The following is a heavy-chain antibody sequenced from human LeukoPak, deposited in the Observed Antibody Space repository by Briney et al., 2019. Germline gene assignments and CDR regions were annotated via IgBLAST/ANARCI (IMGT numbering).Heavy chain of an antibody. CDR2: ISAYNGNT. CDR3: ARGNHYGSGEYNWFDP. V-gene: IGHV1-18*01. Sequence: LAASVKVSCKASGYTFTSYGISWVRQAPGQGLEWMGWISAYNGNTNYAQKLQGRVTMTTDTSTSTAYMELRSLRSDDTAVYYCARGNHYGSGEYNWFDPWGQGTLVTVSS. J-gene: IGHJ5*02. D-gene: IGHD3-10*01. CDR1: GYTFTSYG.